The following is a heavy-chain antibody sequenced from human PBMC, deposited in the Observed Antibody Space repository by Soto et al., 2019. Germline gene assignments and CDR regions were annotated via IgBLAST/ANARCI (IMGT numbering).Heavy chain of an antibody. D-gene: IGHD6-19*01. CDR2: ISAYNGNT. CDR3: ARDRGVAPPVAGNTHYYYYMDV. J-gene: IGHJ6*03. V-gene: IGHV1-18*01. Sequence: QDQLVQSGVEVKKPGASVKVSCKASGYSFTNYGITWVRQAPGQGFEWMGWISAYNGNTNYAQKFQGRVTMTTDASTCTAYLELRSLRPDATAVDYCARDRGVAPPVAGNTHYYYYMDVWGKGTTVTVSS. CDR1: GYSFTNYG.